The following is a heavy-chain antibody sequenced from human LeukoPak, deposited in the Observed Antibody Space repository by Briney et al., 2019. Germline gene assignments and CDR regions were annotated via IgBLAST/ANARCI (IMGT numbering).Heavy chain of an antibody. CDR3: AKARFLGYFDY. J-gene: IGHJ4*02. Sequence: GGSLRLSCAASGFTFSSYAMSWVRQAPGKGLEWVSDISGSGGSTYYADSVKGRFTISRDNSKNTLYLQMNSLRAEDTPVYFCAKARFLGYFDYWGQGTLVTVPS. D-gene: IGHD3-16*01. CDR2: ISGSGGST. V-gene: IGHV3-23*01. CDR1: GFTFSSYA.